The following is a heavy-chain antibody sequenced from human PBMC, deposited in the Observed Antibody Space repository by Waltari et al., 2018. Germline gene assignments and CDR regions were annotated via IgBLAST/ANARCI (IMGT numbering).Heavy chain of an antibody. Sequence: QVQLQESGPGLVKPSETLSLTCTVSGGSISSYSWSWIRQPPGKGLGWIGYIYYSGSTNYNPSLKSRVTISVDTSKNQFSLKLSSVTAADTAVYYCARGSAYNYDILTGYYSSNWFDPWGQGTLVTVSS. CDR1: GGSISSYS. CDR3: ARGSAYNYDILTGYYSSNWFDP. J-gene: IGHJ5*02. CDR2: IYYSGST. D-gene: IGHD3-9*01. V-gene: IGHV4-59*08.